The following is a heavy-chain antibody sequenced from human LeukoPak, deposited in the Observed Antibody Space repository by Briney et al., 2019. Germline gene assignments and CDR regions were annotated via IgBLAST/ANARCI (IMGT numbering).Heavy chain of an antibody. CDR2: IKQDGSEK. V-gene: IGHV3-7*01. D-gene: IGHD3/OR15-3a*01. Sequence: GGPLRLSCAASGFTFSSYWMSWVRQAPGKGLEWVANIKQDGSEKYYVDPVKGRFTISRDNAKNPPYRHMNSLRSEDTAVYYFARLLLNWSFDYWGKGTLVSVS. CDR3: ARLLLNWSFDY. CDR1: GFTFSSYW. J-gene: IGHJ4*02.